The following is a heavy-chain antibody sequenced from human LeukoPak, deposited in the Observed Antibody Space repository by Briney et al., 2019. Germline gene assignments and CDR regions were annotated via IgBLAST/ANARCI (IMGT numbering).Heavy chain of an antibody. CDR1: GFTFSSYS. J-gene: IGHJ4*02. Sequence: GGFLRLSCAASGFTFSSYSMNWVRQAPGKGLEWVSSISSSSSYIYYADSVKGRFTISRDNAKNSLYLQMNSLRAEDTAVYYCARDSRSLAALYYFDYWGQGTLVTVSS. D-gene: IGHD3-16*02. CDR2: ISSSSSYI. CDR3: ARDSRSLAALYYFDY. V-gene: IGHV3-21*01.